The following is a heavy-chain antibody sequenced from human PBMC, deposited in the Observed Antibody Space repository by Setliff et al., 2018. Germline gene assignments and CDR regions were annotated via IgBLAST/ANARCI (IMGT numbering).Heavy chain of an antibody. CDR1: GDSISNYY. CDR3: ARGSRIAGRAIDF. V-gene: IGHV4-34*01. CDR2: INHSGST. D-gene: IGHD6-6*01. Sequence: PSETLSLTCTVSGDSISNYYWNCIRQPAGKGLEWIAEINHSGSTNYSPSLKSRVTISVDTSKNQFSLKLSSVTAADTAVYYCARGSRIAGRAIDFWGQGTLVTVSS. J-gene: IGHJ4*02.